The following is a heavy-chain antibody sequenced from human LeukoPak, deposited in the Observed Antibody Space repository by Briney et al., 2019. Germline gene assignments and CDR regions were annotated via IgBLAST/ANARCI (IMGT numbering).Heavy chain of an antibody. D-gene: IGHD6-25*01. Sequence: SETLSLTCTVSGGSISSYYWSWIRQPPGKGLEWIGYIYYSGSTNYNPSLKSRVTISVDTSKNQFSLKLSSVTAADTAVYYCARVWSNGSGVDYWGQGTLVTVSS. CDR2: IYYSGST. V-gene: IGHV4-59*01. J-gene: IGHJ4*02. CDR3: ARVWSNGSGVDY. CDR1: GGSISSYY.